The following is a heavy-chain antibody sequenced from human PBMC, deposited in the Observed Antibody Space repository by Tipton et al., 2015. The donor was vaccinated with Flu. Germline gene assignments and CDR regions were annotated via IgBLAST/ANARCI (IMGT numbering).Heavy chain of an antibody. CDR1: GDSVSSANYY. CDR2: IHSSGTA. J-gene: IGHJ6*02. D-gene: IGHD5-24*01. Sequence: TLSLTCIVSGDSVSSANYYWSWIRQPPGKQPEWIGYIHSSGTAYYNPSVKSRVTISVDMSKNHFSLRLSSVTAADTAVYYCAREEWKEEMGTDAAYYYHYYALDVWGQGTTVTVSS. CDR3: AREEWKEEMGTDAAYYYHYYALDV. V-gene: IGHV4-61*03.